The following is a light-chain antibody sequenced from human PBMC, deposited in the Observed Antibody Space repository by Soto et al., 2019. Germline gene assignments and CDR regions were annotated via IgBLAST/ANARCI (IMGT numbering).Light chain of an antibody. J-gene: IGKJ2*01. CDR3: QQYNSPPYT. Sequence: EIVLTQSPGTLSSSPGERATLSCRASQSVSSSYLAWYQQKPGQAPRLIMYGASSRATGIPDRLSGSGSGTDFTLTISRLEPEDFAVYYCQQYNSPPYTFGQGTRLEIK. CDR1: QSVSSSY. V-gene: IGKV3-20*01. CDR2: GAS.